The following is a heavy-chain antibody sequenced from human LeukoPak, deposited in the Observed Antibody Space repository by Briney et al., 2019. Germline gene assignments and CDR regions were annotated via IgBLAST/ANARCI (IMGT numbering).Heavy chain of an antibody. D-gene: IGHD3-3*01. V-gene: IGHV3-23*01. J-gene: IGHJ4*02. Sequence: PGGSLRLSCAASGFTFSSYAMSWVRQAPRKGLEWVSVISGGGGSTYYADSVKGRFTISRDNSKSTLYLQMNSLRAEDTAIYHCAKARFGVLTRWDYWGQGTLVTVSS. CDR1: GFTFSSYA. CDR2: ISGGGGST. CDR3: AKARFGVLTRWDY.